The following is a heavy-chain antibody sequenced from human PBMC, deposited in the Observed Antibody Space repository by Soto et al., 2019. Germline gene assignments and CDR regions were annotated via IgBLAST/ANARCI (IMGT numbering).Heavy chain of an antibody. V-gene: IGHV5-10-1*01. D-gene: IGHD6-13*01. J-gene: IGHJ6*02. CDR2: IDPSDSYT. Sequence: PGESLKISCKGSGYSFTSYWISWVRQMPGKGLEWMGRIDPSDSYTNYSPSFQGHVTISADKYISTAYLQWSSLKDSDTAMYYCARHKKLVRYYYGMDVWGQGTTVTV. CDR1: GYSFTSYW. CDR3: ARHKKLVRYYYGMDV.